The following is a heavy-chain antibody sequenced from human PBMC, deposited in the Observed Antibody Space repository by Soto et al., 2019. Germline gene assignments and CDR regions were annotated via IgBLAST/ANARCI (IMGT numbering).Heavy chain of an antibody. J-gene: IGHJ4*02. V-gene: IGHV3-30-3*01. CDR1: GFTFSSYA. Sequence: QVQLVESGGGVVQPGRSLRLSCAASGFTFSSYAMHWVRQAPGKGLEWVAVISYDGSNKYYADSVKGRFTISRDNSKNTLYLQMNSLRAEETAVYYCSSPALGGQGTMVTVSS. D-gene: IGHD6-13*01. CDR2: ISYDGSNK. CDR3: SSPAL.